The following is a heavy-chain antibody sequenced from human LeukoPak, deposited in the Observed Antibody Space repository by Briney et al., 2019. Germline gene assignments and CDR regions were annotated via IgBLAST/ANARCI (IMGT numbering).Heavy chain of an antibody. V-gene: IGHV4-39*07. Sequence: SETLSLTCTVSGGSISSSTFYWGWIRQPPGKGLEWIGEINHSGSTNYNPSLKSRVTISVDTSKNQFSLKLSSVTAADTAVYYCARRTRYCSSTSCYRGVGFDYWGQGTLVTVSS. CDR1: GGSISSSTFY. CDR2: INHSGST. D-gene: IGHD2-2*02. CDR3: ARRTRYCSSTSCYRGVGFDY. J-gene: IGHJ4*02.